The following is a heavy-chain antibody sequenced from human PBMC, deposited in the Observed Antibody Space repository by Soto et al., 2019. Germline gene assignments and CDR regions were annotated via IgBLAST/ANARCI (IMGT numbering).Heavy chain of an antibody. CDR1: GFTFSSYG. V-gene: IGHV3-30*03. CDR3: ARDYYDSTGTFDI. Sequence: QVQLVESGGGVVQPGRSLRLSCAASGFTFSSYGMHWVRQAPGKGLEWVAVISYDGSNKYYADSVKGRFTISRDNSKNTLYLQMNSLRAEDTAMYYCARDYYDSTGTFDIWGQGTMVTVSS. J-gene: IGHJ3*02. CDR2: ISYDGSNK. D-gene: IGHD3-22*01.